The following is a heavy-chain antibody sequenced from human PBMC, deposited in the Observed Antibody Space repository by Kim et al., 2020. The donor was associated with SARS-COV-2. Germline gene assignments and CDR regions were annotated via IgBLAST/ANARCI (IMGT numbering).Heavy chain of an antibody. CDR2: ISPYNGNT. V-gene: IGHV1-18*01. Sequence: ASVKVSCETSGYTFNTFGINWIRQAPGQGLEWMAWISPYNGNTHYAERFQGRVTMTTDTSTSTAYLEVTSLTSDDTAVYYCARAHRATSWSCGSLGGNWGQGTLVIVSS. J-gene: IGHJ4*02. CDR1: GYTFNTFG. CDR3: ARAHRATSWSCGSLGGN. D-gene: IGHD3-16*01.